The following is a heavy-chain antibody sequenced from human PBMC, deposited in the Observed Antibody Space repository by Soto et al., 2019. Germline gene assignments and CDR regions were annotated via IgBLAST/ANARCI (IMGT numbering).Heavy chain of an antibody. Sequence: SETLSLTCAVYGGSFSGYYWSWIRQPPGKGLEWIGEINHSGSTNYNPSLKSRVTISVDTSKNQFSLKLSSVTAADTAVYYCARAPYSSGWHNYYYYYMDVWGKGTTVTVSS. D-gene: IGHD6-19*01. CDR1: GGSFSGYY. CDR3: ARAPYSSGWHNYYYYYMDV. J-gene: IGHJ6*03. V-gene: IGHV4-34*01. CDR2: INHSGST.